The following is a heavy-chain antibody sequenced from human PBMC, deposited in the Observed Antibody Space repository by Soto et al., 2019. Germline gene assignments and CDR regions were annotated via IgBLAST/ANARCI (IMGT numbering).Heavy chain of an antibody. CDR1: GGSFSGYY. V-gene: IGHV4-34*01. J-gene: IGHJ6*02. CDR2: INHSGST. D-gene: IGHD5-18*01. CDR3: ARGYSGYSYRNGMDV. Sequence: SETLSLTCAVYGGSFSGYYWSWIRQPPGKGLEWIGEINHSGSTNYNPSLKSRVTISVDTSKNQFSPKLSSVTAADTAVYYCARGYSGYSYRNGMDVWGQGTTVTVSS.